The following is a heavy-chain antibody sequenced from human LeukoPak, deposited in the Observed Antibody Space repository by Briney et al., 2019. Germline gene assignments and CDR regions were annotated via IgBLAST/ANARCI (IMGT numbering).Heavy chain of an antibody. Sequence: GGCLRLSCAASGFTFSSYAMHWVRQAPGKGLEYVSGISSNGGSTYYANFVKGRFTISRDNSKNTLYLQMGSLRAEDMAVYYCARDSSNFWSGYPNNYYFDYWGQGTLVTVSS. CDR3: ARDSSNFWSGYPNNYYFDY. V-gene: IGHV3-64*01. CDR1: GFTFSSYA. J-gene: IGHJ4*02. CDR2: ISSNGGST. D-gene: IGHD3-3*01.